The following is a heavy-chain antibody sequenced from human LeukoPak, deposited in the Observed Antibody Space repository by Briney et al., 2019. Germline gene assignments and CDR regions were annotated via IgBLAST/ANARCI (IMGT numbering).Heavy chain of an antibody. CDR3: ARRRIDSSGYYYYYYGMDV. J-gene: IGHJ6*02. CDR2: IYYSGST. V-gene: IGHV4-59*08. Sequence: SETLSLTCTVSGGSISSYYWSWIRQPPGKGLEWIGYIYYSGSTNYNPSLKSRVTISVDTSKNQFSLKLSSVTAADTAVYYCARRRIDSSGYYYYYYGMDVWGQGTTVTVS. CDR1: GGSISSYY. D-gene: IGHD3-22*01.